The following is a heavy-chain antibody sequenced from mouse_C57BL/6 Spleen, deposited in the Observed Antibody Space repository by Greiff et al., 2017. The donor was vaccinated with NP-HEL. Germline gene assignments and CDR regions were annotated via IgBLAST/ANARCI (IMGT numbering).Heavy chain of an antibody. CDR3: ARDSLWGNYVYFDV. CDR2: ISDGGSYT. Sequence: DVHLVESGGGLVKPGGSLKLSCAASGFTFSSYAMSWVRQTPEKRLEWVATISDGGSYTYYPDNVKGRFTISRDNAKNNLYLQMSHLKSEDTAMYYCARDSLWGNYVYFDVWGTGTTVTVSS. V-gene: IGHV5-4*01. J-gene: IGHJ1*03. D-gene: IGHD2-1*01. CDR1: GFTFSSYA.